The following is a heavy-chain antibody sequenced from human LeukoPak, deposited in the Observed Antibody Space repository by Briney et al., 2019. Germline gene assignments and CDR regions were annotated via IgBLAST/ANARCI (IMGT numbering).Heavy chain of an antibody. Sequence: SGTLSLTCAVFGGSFSGYYWSWIRQPPGRGLEWIGEINHRGGTNYNPSLKSRVSISVDTSKNQFSLNLRSVTAADTAVYYCVRELAVARAAFDMWGQGTMVTVSS. V-gene: IGHV4-34*01. CDR2: INHRGGT. CDR3: VRELAVARAAFDM. D-gene: IGHD6-19*01. CDR1: GGSFSGYY. J-gene: IGHJ3*02.